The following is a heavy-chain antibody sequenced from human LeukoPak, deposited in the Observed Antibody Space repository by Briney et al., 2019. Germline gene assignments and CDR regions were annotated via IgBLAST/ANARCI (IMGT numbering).Heavy chain of an antibody. Sequence: GGSLRLSCAASGFTFTSYDMSWVRQAPGKGLEWVSTLSGSGLNTFYADSVKGRFTISRDNSKNTLYLQMNSLRAEDTAVYHCVKRYTTGWYYFDFWGQGTLVTVSS. CDR3: VKRYTTGWYYFDF. CDR1: GFTFTSYD. V-gene: IGHV3-23*01. J-gene: IGHJ4*02. CDR2: LSGSGLNT. D-gene: IGHD6-19*01.